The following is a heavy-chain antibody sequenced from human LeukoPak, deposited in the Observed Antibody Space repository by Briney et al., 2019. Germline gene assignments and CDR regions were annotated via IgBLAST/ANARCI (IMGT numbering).Heavy chain of an antibody. Sequence: PGGSLKISCKASGYSFTNYWIGWVRQIPGKGLEWMGFIYHGDSGSRYSPSFQGQVTISADKFISTAYLQWSSLKASDTAMYYCARLIAVAGHNWFDPWGQGTLVTVSS. CDR2: IYHGDSGS. J-gene: IGHJ5*02. V-gene: IGHV5-51*01. D-gene: IGHD6-19*01. CDR3: ARLIAVAGHNWFDP. CDR1: GYSFTNYW.